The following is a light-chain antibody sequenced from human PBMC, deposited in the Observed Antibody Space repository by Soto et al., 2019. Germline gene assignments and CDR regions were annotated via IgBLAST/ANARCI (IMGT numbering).Light chain of an antibody. J-gene: IGKJ4*01. Sequence: DIVMTQSPDSLAVSLGERATINCKSSQSVLYTSTNKNYLAWYQQRPGQPPKLLIYWASTRESGVPDRFSGSGSGTDFTLTISSLQAEGVAVYYCQQYYGTPLTFGGGTKVEIK. CDR3: QQYYGTPLT. CDR1: QSVLYTSTNKNY. CDR2: WAS. V-gene: IGKV4-1*01.